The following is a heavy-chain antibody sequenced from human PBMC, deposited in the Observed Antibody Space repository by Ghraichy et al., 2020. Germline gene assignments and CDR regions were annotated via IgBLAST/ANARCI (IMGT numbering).Heavy chain of an antibody. Sequence: GESLNISCKGSGYSFTSYWIGWVRQMPGKGLEWMGIIYPGDSDTRYSPSFQGQVTISADKSISTAYLQWSSLKASDTAMYYCARSDYGDLMALNDAFDIWGQGTMVTVSS. CDR1: GYSFTSYW. V-gene: IGHV5-51*01. J-gene: IGHJ3*02. D-gene: IGHD4-17*01. CDR3: ARSDYGDLMALNDAFDI. CDR2: IYPGDSDT.